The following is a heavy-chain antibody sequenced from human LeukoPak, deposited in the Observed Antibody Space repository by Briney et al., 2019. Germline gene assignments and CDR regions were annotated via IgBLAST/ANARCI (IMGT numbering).Heavy chain of an antibody. D-gene: IGHD3/OR15-3a*01. Sequence: GASVKVSCKASGYTFTSYDINWVRQATGQGLEWMGWMNPNSGNTGYAQKFQGRVTITRNTSISTAYMELRSLRSDDTAVYYCARDFWTPVNYYYMDVWGKGTTVTVSS. CDR2: MNPNSGNT. V-gene: IGHV1-8*03. J-gene: IGHJ6*03. CDR3: ARDFWTPVNYYYMDV. CDR1: GYTFTSYD.